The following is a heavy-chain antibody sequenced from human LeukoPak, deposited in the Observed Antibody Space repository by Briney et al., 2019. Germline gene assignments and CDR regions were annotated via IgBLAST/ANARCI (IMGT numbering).Heavy chain of an antibody. CDR1: GYSFTTYW. CDR3: ARHHSGSSFDI. J-gene: IGHJ3*02. D-gene: IGHD3-10*01. CDR2: IDPSDSYT. V-gene: IGHV5-10-1*04. Sequence: GESLKISCKGSGYSFTTYWISWVRQMPGKGLEWMGRIDPSDSYTNYSPSFQGQVTISADKSITTAYLQWSSLKASDTAMYYCARHHSGSSFDIWGQGTKVTVSS.